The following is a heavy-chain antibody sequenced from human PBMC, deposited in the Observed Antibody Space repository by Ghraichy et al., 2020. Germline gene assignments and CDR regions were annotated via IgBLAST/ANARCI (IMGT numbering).Heavy chain of an antibody. CDR1: GYSFTSYW. D-gene: IGHD6-13*01. V-gene: IGHV5-51*01. CDR2: IYPGDSDT. J-gene: IGHJ3*02. CDR3: ARQSHKWQQQPPGHAFDM. Sequence: GVSLNISCKGSGYSFTSYWIGWVRQMPGKGLEWMGIIYPGDSDTRYSPSFQGQVTISADKSISTAYLQWSSLKASDTAMYYCARQSHKWQQQPPGHAFDMGDQGKMVTVSS.